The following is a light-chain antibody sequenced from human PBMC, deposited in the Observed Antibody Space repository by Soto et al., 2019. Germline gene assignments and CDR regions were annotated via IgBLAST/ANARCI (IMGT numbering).Light chain of an antibody. J-gene: IGKJ1*01. V-gene: IGKV3-20*01. CDR1: QSVTGSY. Sequence: EVVLTQSPGTLSLSPGERATLSCRASQSVTGSYLAWYQQKPGQPPRLLIYAASSRATGIPDRLSGSGSGTDFTLTISRLEPEDLAVYYCQQYGNAPWTFDHGTKVEIK. CDR3: QQYGNAPWT. CDR2: AAS.